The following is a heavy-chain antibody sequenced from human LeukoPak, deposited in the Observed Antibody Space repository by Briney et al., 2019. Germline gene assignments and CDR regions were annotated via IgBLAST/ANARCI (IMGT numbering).Heavy chain of an antibody. D-gene: IGHD6-13*01. J-gene: IGHJ4*02. CDR1: GFTFSSYG. CDR2: ISHDGSKK. CDR3: AKELAAGGPLDH. Sequence: PGGSLRLSCAASGFTFSSYGMHWVRQAPGKGLEWVAVISHDGSKKYYADSVKGRFSISRDNSKNTLYLQMNSLRPEDTAVYYCAKELAAGGPLDHWGQGTLVTVSS. V-gene: IGHV3-30*18.